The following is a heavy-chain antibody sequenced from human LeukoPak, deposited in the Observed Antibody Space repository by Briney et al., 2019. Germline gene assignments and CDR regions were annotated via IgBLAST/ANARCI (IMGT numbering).Heavy chain of an antibody. CDR1: GGSISSGSYY. V-gene: IGHV4-61*02. J-gene: IGHJ4*02. Sequence: SQTLSLTCTVSGGSISSGSYYWSWIRQPAGKGLEWIGRIYTSGSTNYNPSLKSRVTISVDTSKNQFSLKLSSVTAADTAVYYCARESSGSYAFYLDYWGQGTLVTVSS. D-gene: IGHD1-26*01. CDR3: ARESSGSYAFYLDY. CDR2: IYTSGST.